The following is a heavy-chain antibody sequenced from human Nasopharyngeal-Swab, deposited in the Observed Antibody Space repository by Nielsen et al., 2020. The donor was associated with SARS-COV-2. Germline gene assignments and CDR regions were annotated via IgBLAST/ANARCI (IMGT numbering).Heavy chain of an antibody. V-gene: IGHV3-33*01. J-gene: IGHJ3*02. Sequence: WIRQPPGKGLEWVAVIWYDGSNKYYADSVKGRFTISRDNSKNTLYLQMNSLRAEDTAVYYCARDPPGGPGSYAFDIWGQGTMVTVSS. CDR2: IWYDGSNK. CDR3: ARDPPGGPGSYAFDI. D-gene: IGHD3-10*01.